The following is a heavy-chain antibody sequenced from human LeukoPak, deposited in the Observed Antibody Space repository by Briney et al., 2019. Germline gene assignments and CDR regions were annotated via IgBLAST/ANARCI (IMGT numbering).Heavy chain of an antibody. D-gene: IGHD3-10*01. J-gene: IGHJ3*02. CDR1: GFTFSSYA. CDR2: MSYDGNNR. V-gene: IGHV3-30*18. CDR3: AKERVRGAIFDAFDI. Sequence: GGSLRLSCLASGFTFSSYAMHWVRQAPGKGLEWVAVMSYDGNNRYYTDSVKGRFTISRDNSKNTVYLQRNSLRAEDTAVYYCAKERVRGAIFDAFDIWGQGTMVTVSS.